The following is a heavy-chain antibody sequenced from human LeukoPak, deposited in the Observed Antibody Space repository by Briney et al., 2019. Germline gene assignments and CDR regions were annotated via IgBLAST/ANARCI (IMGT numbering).Heavy chain of an antibody. V-gene: IGHV3-48*01. CDR1: GFSLSAYN. CDR2: ISSSSATI. Sequence: GGSLRLSCEGSGFSLSAYNMNWVRQAPGKGLESVSYISSSSATIFYADSVKGRFTISRDNAKNSLYLQMNSLRPEDTAVYFCARGVREQLNYYYYGIDVWGHGTGVIVSS. J-gene: IGHJ6*02. CDR3: ARGVREQLNYYYYGIDV. D-gene: IGHD1/OR15-1a*01.